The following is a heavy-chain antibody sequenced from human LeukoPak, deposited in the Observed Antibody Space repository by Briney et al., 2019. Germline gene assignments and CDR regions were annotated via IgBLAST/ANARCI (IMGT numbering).Heavy chain of an antibody. V-gene: IGHV3-23*01. J-gene: IGHJ4*02. CDR1: GFTFSTYA. Sequence: GGSLRLSCTASGFTFSTYAMNWVRQAPGKGLEWVSVIIGNAADKAYADSVKGRFTISRDNSKSTLYLQMNSLTVEDTAVYYCVKDSVHDGRYSVDYWGQGTLVTVSS. CDR2: IIGNAADK. CDR3: VKDSVHDGRYSVDY. D-gene: IGHD3-16*02.